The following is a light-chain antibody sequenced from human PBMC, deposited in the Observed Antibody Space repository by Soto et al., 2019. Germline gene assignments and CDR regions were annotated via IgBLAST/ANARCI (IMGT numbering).Light chain of an antibody. V-gene: IGKV1-5*03. J-gene: IGKJ1*01. CDR3: QQYDTYWT. CDR2: GAS. CDR1: RGINNW. Sequence: DIQMTQSPSTLSASLGDIVTITCRASRGINNWLAWYQQKPGKAPKILIYGASNLQSGVPSRFSGGGSGTEFTLTISSLHPGDFATYYCQQYDTYWTLGQGTKVDI.